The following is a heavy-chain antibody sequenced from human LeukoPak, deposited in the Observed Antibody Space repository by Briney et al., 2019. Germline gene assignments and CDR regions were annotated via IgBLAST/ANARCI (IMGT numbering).Heavy chain of an antibody. CDR3: AGNYYGSGSYYSEDRY. CDR2: MYTSGTT. CDR1: GGSISSGSYY. D-gene: IGHD3-10*01. J-gene: IGHJ4*02. Sequence: SQTLSLTCTVSGGSISSGSYYWSWIRQPAGKGLEWIGRMYTSGTTNYNPSLKSRVTISVDTPKNQFSLKLSSVTAADMAVYYCAGNYYGSGSYYSEDRYWGQGTLVTVSS. V-gene: IGHV4-61*02.